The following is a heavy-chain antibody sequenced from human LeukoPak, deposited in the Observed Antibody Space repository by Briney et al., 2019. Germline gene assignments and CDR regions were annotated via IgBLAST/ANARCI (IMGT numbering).Heavy chain of an antibody. CDR1: GFTFSSYA. Sequence: GGSLRLSCAASGFTFSSYAMHWVRQAPGKGLEWVAVISYDGSNKYYADSVKGRFTISRDNSKNTLYLQMNSLRAEDTAVYYCARVPRASSSWIGWFDPWAQGTLVTVSS. V-gene: IGHV3-30*01. D-gene: IGHD6-13*01. CDR2: ISYDGSNK. J-gene: IGHJ5*02. CDR3: ARVPRASSSWIGWFDP.